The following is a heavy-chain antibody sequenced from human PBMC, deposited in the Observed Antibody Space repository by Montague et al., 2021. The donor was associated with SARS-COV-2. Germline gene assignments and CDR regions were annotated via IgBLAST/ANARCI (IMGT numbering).Heavy chain of an antibody. V-gene: IGHV4-61*02. J-gene: IGHJ6*02. Sequence: TLSLTCTVSGASISSGDYYWSWIRQPAGKGLEWIGRIYTSGGTKYNPSLNSRVTILVDTSKNQFSLNLRSVTAADTAVYYCARAERRDPDAPHLYYYKGMDLWGQGTTVTVSS. CDR3: ARAERRDPDAPHLYYYKGMDL. CDR2: IYTSGGT. CDR1: GASISSGDYY.